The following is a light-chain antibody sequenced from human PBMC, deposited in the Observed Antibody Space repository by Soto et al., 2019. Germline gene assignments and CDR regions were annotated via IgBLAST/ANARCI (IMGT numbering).Light chain of an antibody. V-gene: IGKV1-33*01. Sequence: RVAIFCQASQDISKHLIWYQQKPGKAPKLLIYDASDLETGVPSRFSGSGSGTDFTLTISSLEPEDSAVYYCQQRSNWRLTFGGGTRV. J-gene: IGKJ4*01. CDR1: QDISKH. CDR2: DAS. CDR3: QQRSNWRLT.